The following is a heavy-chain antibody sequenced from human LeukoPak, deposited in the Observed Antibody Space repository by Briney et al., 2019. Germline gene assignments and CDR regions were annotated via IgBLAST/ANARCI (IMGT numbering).Heavy chain of an antibody. J-gene: IGHJ5*02. D-gene: IGHD6-19*01. CDR3: ARGRGYSSGWYSWFDP. V-gene: IGHV1-2*02. CDR2: VNPNNGVT. Sequence: ASVKVSCKASGYNFKGYYMHWVRQAPGQGLEWMGWVNPNNGVTDYAQKFHGRVTLTSDTSISTAYMELSRLRSDDTAVYYCARGRGYSSGWYSWFDPWGQGTLVTVSS. CDR1: GYNFKGYY.